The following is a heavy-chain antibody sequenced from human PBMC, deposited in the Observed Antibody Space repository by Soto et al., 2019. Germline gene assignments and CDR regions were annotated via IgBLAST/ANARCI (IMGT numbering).Heavy chain of an antibody. CDR3: ARVAYNWNEKGWFDP. D-gene: IGHD1-1*01. CDR1: GFTFSSYE. J-gene: IGHJ5*02. V-gene: IGHV3-48*03. Sequence: EVQLVESGGGLVQPGGSLRLSCAASGFTFSSYEMNWVRQAPGKGLEWVSYISSSGSTIYYADSVKGRFTISRDNAKNSLYLQMNSLRAEDTAVYYCARVAYNWNEKGWFDPWGQGTLFTVSS. CDR2: ISSSGSTI.